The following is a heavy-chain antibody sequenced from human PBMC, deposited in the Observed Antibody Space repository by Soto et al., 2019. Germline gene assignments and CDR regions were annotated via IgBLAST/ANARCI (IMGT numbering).Heavy chain of an antibody. J-gene: IGHJ5*02. CDR3: ARSVFP. V-gene: IGHV4-31*03. CDR2: IYYSGSI. CDR1: GVSISSGGYY. Sequence: QVQLQESGPGLVKPSQTLSLTCTVSGVSISSGGYYWSWIRQHPGKGLEWVGYIYYSGSIYYNPYHKSRVTITVDPPKTQFALKLSSVTAGDAAVYYCARSVFPWGQGTVVTVSS.